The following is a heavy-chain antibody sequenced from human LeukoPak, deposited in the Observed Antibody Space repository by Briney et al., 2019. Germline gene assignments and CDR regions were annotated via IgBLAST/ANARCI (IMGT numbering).Heavy chain of an antibody. D-gene: IGHD3-10*01. J-gene: IGHJ5*02. CDR3: AKERGSGSYYDWFDP. V-gene: IGHV3-23*01. Sequence: GGSLRLSCAASGFTFSSYAMSWVRQAPGKGLERVSAISGSGGSTYYADSVKGRFTISRDNSKNTLYLQMNSLRAEDTAVYYCAKERGSGSYYDWFDPWGQGTLVTVSS. CDR2: ISGSGGST. CDR1: GFTFSSYA.